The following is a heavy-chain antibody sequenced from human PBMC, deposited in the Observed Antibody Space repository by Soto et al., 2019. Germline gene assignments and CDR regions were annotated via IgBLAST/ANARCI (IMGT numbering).Heavy chain of an antibody. CDR1: GFTFSSYA. D-gene: IGHD3-22*01. J-gene: IGHJ3*02. CDR2: ISGSGGST. CDR3: AKDKATDEYYYDSSGYYGDAFDI. Sequence: EVQLLESGGGLVQPGGSLRLSCAASGFTFSSYAMSWVRQAPGKGLEWVSAISGSGGSTYYADSVKGRFTISRDNSKNPLYLQMNSLRAEDTAVYYCAKDKATDEYYYDSSGYYGDAFDIWGQGTMVTVSS. V-gene: IGHV3-23*01.